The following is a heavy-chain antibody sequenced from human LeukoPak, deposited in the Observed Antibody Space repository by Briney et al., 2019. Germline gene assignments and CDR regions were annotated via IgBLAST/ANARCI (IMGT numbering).Heavy chain of an antibody. CDR3: ARVMGELRIGYWFDP. D-gene: IGHD1-26*01. V-gene: IGHV3-30*02. CDR1: GFTFSSYG. Sequence: GGSLRLSCAASGFTFSSYGMHWVRQAPGKGLEWVAFIRYDGSNKYYADSVKGRFTISRDNSKNTLYLQMNSLRAEDTAVYYCARVMGELRIGYWFDPWGQGTLVTVSS. CDR2: IRYDGSNK. J-gene: IGHJ5*02.